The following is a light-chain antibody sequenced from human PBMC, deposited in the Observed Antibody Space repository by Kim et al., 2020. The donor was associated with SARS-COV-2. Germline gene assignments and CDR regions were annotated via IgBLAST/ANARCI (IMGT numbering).Light chain of an antibody. V-gene: IGKV3-11*01. Sequence: PATLSWSPGERATLSCRASQSVSSYLAWYQQKPGQAPRLLIYDASNRATGIPARFSGSGSGTDFTLTISSLEPEDFAVYYCQQRSNFGQGTKLEI. CDR2: DAS. CDR3: QQRSN. J-gene: IGKJ2*01. CDR1: QSVSSY.